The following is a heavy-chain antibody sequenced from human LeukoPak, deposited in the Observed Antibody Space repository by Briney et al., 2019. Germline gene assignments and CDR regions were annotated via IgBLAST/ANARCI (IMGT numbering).Heavy chain of an antibody. CDR3: AREGYGSGSYNDY. CDR1: GGTFSSYA. Sequence: SVKVSCKASGGTFSSYAVSWVRQAPGQGLEWMGGIIPIFGTANYAQKFQGRVTITTDESTSTAYMELSSLRSEDTAVYYCAREGYGSGSYNDYWGQGTLVTVSS. CDR2: IIPIFGTA. D-gene: IGHD3-10*01. J-gene: IGHJ4*02. V-gene: IGHV1-69*05.